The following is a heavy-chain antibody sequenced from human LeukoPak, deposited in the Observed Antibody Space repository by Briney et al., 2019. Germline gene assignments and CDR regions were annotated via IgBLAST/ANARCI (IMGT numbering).Heavy chain of an antibody. CDR2: ISGSGGST. CDR1: GFTSSSYA. CDR3: AKGLGGYDYIWGSYRTFDY. J-gene: IGHJ4*02. V-gene: IGHV3-23*01. D-gene: IGHD3-16*02. Sequence: GGSLRLSCAASGFTSSSYAMSWVRQAPGKGLEWVSAISGSGGSTYYADSVKGRFTISRDNSKNTLYLQMNSLRAEDTAVYYCAKGLGGYDYIWGSYRTFDYWGQGTLVTVSS.